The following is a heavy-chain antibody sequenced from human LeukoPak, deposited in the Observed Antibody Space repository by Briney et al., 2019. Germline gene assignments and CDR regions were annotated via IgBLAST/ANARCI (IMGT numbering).Heavy chain of an antibody. Sequence: GGSLRLSCAASGFTFSSYSMNWVRQAPGKGLEWVPSISSSSSYIYYADSVKGRFTISRDNAKNSLYLQMNSLRAEDTAVYYCAREIAVAGTGVLNWFDPWGQGTLVTVSS. D-gene: IGHD6-19*01. CDR1: GFTFSSYS. J-gene: IGHJ5*02. CDR3: AREIAVAGTGVLNWFDP. CDR2: ISSSSSYI. V-gene: IGHV3-21*01.